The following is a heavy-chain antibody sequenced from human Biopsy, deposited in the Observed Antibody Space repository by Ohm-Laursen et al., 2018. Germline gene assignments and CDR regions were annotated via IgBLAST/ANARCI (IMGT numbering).Heavy chain of an antibody. Sequence: GSLRLSCAASGFTFNRYDMHWVRQFSGKGLEWVSAVGNAGDTYYSASVKGRFTISRENAKNSLYLQMNSLRAGDTAVYYCARARDYYDSSGYYYGYYYYNMDVWGQGTTVTVSS. D-gene: IGHD3-22*01. CDR2: VGNAGDT. V-gene: IGHV3-13*01. J-gene: IGHJ6*02. CDR1: GFTFNRYD. CDR3: ARARDYYDSSGYYYGYYYYNMDV.